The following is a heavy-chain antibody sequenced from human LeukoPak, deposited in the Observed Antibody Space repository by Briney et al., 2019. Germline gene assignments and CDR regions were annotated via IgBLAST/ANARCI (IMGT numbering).Heavy chain of an antibody. CDR1: GGTFSSYA. D-gene: IGHD1-26*01. CDR3: ARDRYSGSYGDAFDI. Sequence: ASVKVSCKASGGTFSSYAISWVRQAPGQGLEWMGGIIPIFGTANYAQKFQGRVTITADESTSTAYMELSSLRSEDTAVYYCARDRYSGSYGDAFDIWGQGTMVTVSS. CDR2: IIPIFGTA. V-gene: IGHV1-69*13. J-gene: IGHJ3*02.